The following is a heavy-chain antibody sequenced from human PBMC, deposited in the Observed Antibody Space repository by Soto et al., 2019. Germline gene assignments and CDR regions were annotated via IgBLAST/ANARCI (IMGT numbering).Heavy chain of an antibody. CDR1: GGTFSSYA. CDR2: IVPIFGTA. CDR3: ARFVAARLGGNWFEP. Sequence: QVQLVQSGAEVKKPGSSVKVSCKASGGTFSSYAISWVRQAPGQGLEWMGGIVPIFGTANYAQKFQGRVTITADESTSTAYMELSSLKSEDTAVYYCARFVAARLGGNWFEPWGQGTLVTASS. J-gene: IGHJ5*02. D-gene: IGHD6-6*01. V-gene: IGHV1-69*01.